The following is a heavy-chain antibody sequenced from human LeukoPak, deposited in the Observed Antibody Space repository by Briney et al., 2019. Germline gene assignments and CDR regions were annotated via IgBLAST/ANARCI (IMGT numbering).Heavy chain of an antibody. CDR3: ARDLAAVPGPRMDV. Sequence: GGSLRLSCAASGFSFSTYWMSWVRQAPGKGLEWVALINPDGTERYYVDSVKGRFTISRDNAKSSLDLQMDSLRAEDTAMYSCARDLAAVPGPRMDVWGQGTTVTVSS. J-gene: IGHJ6*02. D-gene: IGHD6-19*01. CDR2: INPDGTER. CDR1: GFSFSTYW. V-gene: IGHV3-7*03.